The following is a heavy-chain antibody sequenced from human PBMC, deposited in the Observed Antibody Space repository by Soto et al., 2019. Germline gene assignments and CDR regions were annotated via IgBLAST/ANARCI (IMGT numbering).Heavy chain of an antibody. V-gene: IGHV3-23*01. Sequence: EVQLLESGGGVVQPGGSLRLSCAGSGFPFSSYAVSWVRQTPGKGLEWVPSISGGGDRAYHADSVKGRFSISRDNLKNTLYLHMNSLRPEDTAVYYCAKGIHYDFWSGHYYYYMDVWGKGTTVIVSS. CDR1: GFPFSSYA. D-gene: IGHD3-3*01. CDR2: ISGGGDRA. CDR3: AKGIHYDFWSGHYYYYMDV. J-gene: IGHJ6*03.